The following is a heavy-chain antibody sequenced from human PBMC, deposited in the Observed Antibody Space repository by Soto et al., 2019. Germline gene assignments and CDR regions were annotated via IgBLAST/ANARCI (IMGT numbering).Heavy chain of an antibody. Sequence: QITLKESGPTLVKPTQTLTLTCTFSGFSLTTDRVGVGWIRQPPGEALEWLAVIYWDDSKTYRPSLESRLTITKDTSKNQVVLTMTNMASLDTATYYCAHVYGGRSLYWGQGTLVTVSS. CDR3: AHVYGGRSLY. J-gene: IGHJ4*02. V-gene: IGHV2-5*02. CDR1: GFSLTTDRVG. CDR2: IYWDDSK. D-gene: IGHD1-26*01.